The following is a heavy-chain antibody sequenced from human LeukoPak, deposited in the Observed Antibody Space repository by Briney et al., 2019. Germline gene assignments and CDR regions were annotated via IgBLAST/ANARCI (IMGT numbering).Heavy chain of an antibody. Sequence: SETLSLTCTVSGGSIRSYYWRWIRQPPGNGMEWVGYVYTSGSTNYNPSLKSRVTISVDTSKHQFSLKLSSVTAADTAVYYCARQGGGGDSEAWFDPWGKGTRVTVSP. J-gene: IGHJ5*02. CDR3: ARQGGGGDSEAWFDP. CDR1: GGSIRSYY. CDR2: VYTSGST. V-gene: IGHV4-4*09. D-gene: IGHD2-15*01.